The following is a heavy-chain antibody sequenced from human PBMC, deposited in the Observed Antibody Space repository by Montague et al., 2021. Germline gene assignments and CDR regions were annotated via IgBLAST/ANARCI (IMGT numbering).Heavy chain of an antibody. J-gene: IGHJ6*02. Sequence: SLRLSCAASGFTVRSNYMSWVRQAPGKGLEWFSVLYSGGPTYYAASVKGRFTISRNNYKNTVNLQMNSLRAEDTAAYYCAREWDWLSFGYYHYSMDVWGQGTTVTVSS. V-gene: IGHV3-53*01. CDR2: LYSGGPT. CDR3: AREWDWLSFGYYHYSMDV. D-gene: IGHD3/OR15-3a*01. CDR1: GFTVRSNY.